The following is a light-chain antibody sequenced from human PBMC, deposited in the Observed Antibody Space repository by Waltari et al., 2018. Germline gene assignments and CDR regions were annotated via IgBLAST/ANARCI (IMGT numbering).Light chain of an antibody. J-gene: IGKJ2*01. Sequence: IVMTQSPATLSVSPGERATLSCRASQSVSSNLAWYQQKPGQAPRLLIYDASPRATGIPARFSGSGSGTEFTLTISSLQSEDLAVYYCQQYNSWPPYTFGQGTKLEIK. V-gene: IGKV3-15*01. CDR2: DAS. CDR1: QSVSSN. CDR3: QQYNSWPPYT.